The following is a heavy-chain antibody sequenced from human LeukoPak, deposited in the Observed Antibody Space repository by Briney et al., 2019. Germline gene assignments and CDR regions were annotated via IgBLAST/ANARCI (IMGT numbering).Heavy chain of an antibody. Sequence: ASVKVSCKASGYTFTSYDINWVRQATGQGLEWMGWMNPNSGNTGYAQKFQGRVTMTRNTSISTAYMELSSLRSEDTAVYYCARGASITIFGVVITDYYYYGMDFWGQGTTVTVSS. CDR1: GYTFTSYD. V-gene: IGHV1-8*01. D-gene: IGHD3-3*01. CDR2: MNPNSGNT. J-gene: IGHJ6*02. CDR3: ARGASITIFGVVITDYYYYGMDF.